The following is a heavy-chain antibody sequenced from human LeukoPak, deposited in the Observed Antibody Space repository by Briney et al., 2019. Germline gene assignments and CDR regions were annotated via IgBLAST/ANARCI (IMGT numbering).Heavy chain of an antibody. CDR2: ISAYNGNT. J-gene: IGHJ4*02. CDR1: GYTFTSYG. V-gene: IGHV1-18*01. CDR3: ARSPGITMIVVVITPFDY. Sequence: ASVKVSCKASGYTFTSYGISWVRQAPGQGLGWMGWISAYNGNTNYAQKLQGRVTMTTDTSTSTAYMELRSLRSDDTAVYYCARSPGITMIVVVITPFDYWGQGTLVTVSS. D-gene: IGHD3-22*01.